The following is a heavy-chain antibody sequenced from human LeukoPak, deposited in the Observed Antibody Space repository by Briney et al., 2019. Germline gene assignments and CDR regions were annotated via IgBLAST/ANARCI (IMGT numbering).Heavy chain of an antibody. V-gene: IGHV3-23*01. D-gene: IGHD3-16*01. CDR1: GFTFSSYA. Sequence: GGSLRLSCAGSGFTFSSYAMNWVRQAPGKGLERVSVIRNGGHNIYYEHSVKGRFTVSRDISKNTMYLQMHSLRAEDTAVYYCARGRGWGNYNWFDPWGQGTLVTVSS. CDR3: ARGRGWGNYNWFDP. J-gene: IGHJ5*02. CDR2: IRNGGHNI.